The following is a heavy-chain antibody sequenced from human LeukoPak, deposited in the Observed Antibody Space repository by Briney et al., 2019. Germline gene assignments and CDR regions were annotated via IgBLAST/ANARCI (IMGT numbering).Heavy chain of an antibody. CDR3: ARERRITIFGVVIRGDAFDI. V-gene: IGHV1-3*03. CDR2: INAGNGNT. J-gene: IGHJ3*02. Sequence: ASVKVSCKASGYTFTSYAMHWVRQAPGQRLEWMGWINAGNGNTKYSQEFQGRVTITRDTSASTAYMELSSLRSEDMAVYYCARERRITIFGVVIRGDAFDIWGQGTMVTVSS. D-gene: IGHD3-3*01. CDR1: GYTFTSYA.